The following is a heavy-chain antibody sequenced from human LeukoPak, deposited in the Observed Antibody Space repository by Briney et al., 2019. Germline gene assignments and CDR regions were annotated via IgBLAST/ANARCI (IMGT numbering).Heavy chain of an antibody. CDR3: AAAAMVTGRDPGDFDY. CDR2: IYYSGST. CDR1: GGSFSGYY. Sequence: SETLSLTCAVYGGSFSGYYWSWIRQPPGKGLEWIGYIYYSGSTYYNPSLKSRVTISVDTSKNQFSLKLSSVTAADTAVYYCAAAAMVTGRDPGDFDYWGQGTLVTVSS. D-gene: IGHD5-18*01. J-gene: IGHJ4*02. V-gene: IGHV4-59*06.